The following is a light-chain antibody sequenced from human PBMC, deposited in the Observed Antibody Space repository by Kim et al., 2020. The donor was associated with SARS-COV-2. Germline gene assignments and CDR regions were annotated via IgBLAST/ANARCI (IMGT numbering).Light chain of an antibody. CDR1: HSVSRH. V-gene: IGKV3-15*01. CDR2: AAS. J-gene: IGKJ1*01. CDR3: QHYNNWTPWT. Sequence: EIVMTQSPATLSVSPGERVTLSCRASHSVSRHLAWYQQKPGQAPRLLIYAASTRATAIPARFSGSGSGTEFTLTISSLQSEDFAVYYCQHYNNWTPWTFGQGTKVDIK.